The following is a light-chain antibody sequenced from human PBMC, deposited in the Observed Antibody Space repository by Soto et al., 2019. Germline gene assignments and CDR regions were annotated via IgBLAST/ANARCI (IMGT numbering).Light chain of an antibody. V-gene: IGKV3-15*01. J-gene: IGKJ1*01. Sequence: EIVMTQSPATLSVSPGERATLSCRASQSVSSNLAWYQQKPGQAPRLLIYGASTRATGIPARFSGSGSGTEFTLTINSLQFEDFAVYYCQQYNNWPPWTFGQGTKVEIK. CDR3: QQYNNWPPWT. CDR1: QSVSSN. CDR2: GAS.